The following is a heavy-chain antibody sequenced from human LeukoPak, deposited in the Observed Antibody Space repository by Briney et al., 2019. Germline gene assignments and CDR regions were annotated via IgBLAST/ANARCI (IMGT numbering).Heavy chain of an antibody. D-gene: IGHD1-26*01. Sequence: ASVKVSCKASGYTFTTYGISWVRQAPGQGLEGMGWISAFNGNTNYAQNLQGRVTMTRDTSTNTAYMERRSMRSDDSAVYYCARDGTRSVIVGAEDGFDYWGQGTLVTVSS. CDR3: ARDGTRSVIVGAEDGFDY. V-gene: IGHV1-18*01. J-gene: IGHJ4*02. CDR1: GYTFTTYG. CDR2: ISAFNGNT.